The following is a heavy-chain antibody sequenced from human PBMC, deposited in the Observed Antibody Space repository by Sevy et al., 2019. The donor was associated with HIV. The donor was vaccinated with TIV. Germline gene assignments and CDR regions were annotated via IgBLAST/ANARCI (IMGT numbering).Heavy chain of an antibody. J-gene: IGHJ3*02. CDR1: GFTFDDYA. D-gene: IGHD3-10*01. Sequence: GGSLRLSCAASGFTFDDYAMHWVRQAPGKGLEWVAGISWNSGSIGYADSVKGRFTISRDNAKNSLYLQMNSLRAEDTALYYCASGDGSDIFLFDIWGQGTMVTVSS. V-gene: IGHV3-9*01. CDR2: ISWNSGSI. CDR3: ASGDGSDIFLFDI.